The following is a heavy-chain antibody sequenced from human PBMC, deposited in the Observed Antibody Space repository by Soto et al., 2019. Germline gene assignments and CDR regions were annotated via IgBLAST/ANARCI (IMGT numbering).Heavy chain of an antibody. CDR2: IVADSGNT. CDR1: GYAFTTYG. Sequence: QVQLMQSGAEVTKPGASVKVSCVTSGYAFTTYGLRWVRQAPGQGLEWMGWIVADSGNTIYAQKFQGRVTMDSDTATKAASRARRSHTADDSAAEGAGSVEGPGEGRRHLDFWGEASLVSVSS. V-gene: IGHV1-18*01. D-gene: IGHD7-27*01. J-gene: IGHJ4*02. CDR3: GSVEGPGEGRRHLDF.